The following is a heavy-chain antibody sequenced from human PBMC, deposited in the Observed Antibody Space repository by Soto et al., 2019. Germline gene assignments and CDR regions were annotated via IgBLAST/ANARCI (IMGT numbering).Heavy chain of an antibody. D-gene: IGHD5-18*01. CDR2: VIPILGAS. CDR3: ANRYGNGSFASFEN. Sequence: QVQLVQSGAEVKKPGSSVKVSCTASGGTFSDFTISWVRQAPGQGLEWVGRVIPILGASTYARKFQGRATITADKATRTAYMELSSLRSEDTAVYYCANRYGNGSFASFENWGQGTQVTVSS. J-gene: IGHJ4*02. V-gene: IGHV1-69*08. CDR1: GGTFSDFT.